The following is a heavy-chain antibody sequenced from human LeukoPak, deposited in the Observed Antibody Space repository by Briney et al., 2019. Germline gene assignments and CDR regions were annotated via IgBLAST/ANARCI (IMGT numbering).Heavy chain of an antibody. CDR2: ISGSGGSP. J-gene: IGHJ4*02. V-gene: IGHV3-23*01. Sequence: GGSLRLSCAASGFTFSSYTLSWVRQAPGKGLEWVSAISGSGGSPYYADSVKGRFTISRDNSKNTLYLHMNSLRAEDTAVYYCVKDYWNYPYYFDYWGQGTLVTVSS. D-gene: IGHD1-7*01. CDR1: GFTFSSYT. CDR3: VKDYWNYPYYFDY.